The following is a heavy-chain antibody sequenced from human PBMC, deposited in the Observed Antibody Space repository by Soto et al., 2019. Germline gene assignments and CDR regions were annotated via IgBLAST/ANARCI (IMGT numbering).Heavy chain of an antibody. V-gene: IGHV1-69*13. CDR2: IIPIFGTA. J-gene: IGHJ3*02. D-gene: IGHD2-2*01. CDR3: ARSYVEGPTGAFDI. Sequence: ASVKVSCKASGGTFSSYAISWVRQAPGQGLEWMGGIIPIFGTANYAQKFQGRVTITADESTSTAYMELSSLRSEDTAVYYCARSYVEGPTGAFDIWGQGTMVTVSS. CDR1: GGTFSSYA.